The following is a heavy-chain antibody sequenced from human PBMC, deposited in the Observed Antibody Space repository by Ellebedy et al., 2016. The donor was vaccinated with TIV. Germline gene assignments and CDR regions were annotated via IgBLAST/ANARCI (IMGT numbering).Heavy chain of an antibody. V-gene: IGHV4-39*01. D-gene: IGHD3-22*01. J-gene: IGHJ1*01. CDR3: ARDDDSSAH. CDR1: GGSISSSSYY. Sequence: SETLSLXCTVSGGSISSSSYYWGWIRQPPGKGLEWIGSIYYSGCTYYNPSLKSRVTISVDTSKNQFSLKLSSVTAADTAVYYCARDDDSSAHWGQGTLVTVSS. CDR2: IYYSGCT.